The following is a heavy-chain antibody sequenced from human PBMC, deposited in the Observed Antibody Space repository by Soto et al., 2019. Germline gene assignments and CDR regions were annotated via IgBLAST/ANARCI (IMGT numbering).Heavy chain of an antibody. CDR1: GFTFSSYG. CDR3: ARDQERYYYGMDV. V-gene: IGHV3-33*01. D-gene: IGHD1-26*01. CDR2: IWYDGSNK. J-gene: IGHJ6*02. Sequence: GSLRLSCAASGFTFSSYGMHWVRQAPGKGLEWVAVIWYDGSNKYYADSVKGRFTISRDNSKNTLYLQMNSLRAEDTAVYYCARDQERYYYGMDVWGQGTTVTVSS.